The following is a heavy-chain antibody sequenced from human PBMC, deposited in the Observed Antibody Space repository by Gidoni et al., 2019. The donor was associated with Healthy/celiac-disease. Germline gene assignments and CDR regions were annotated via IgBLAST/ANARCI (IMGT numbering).Heavy chain of an antibody. J-gene: IGHJ4*02. D-gene: IGHD1-7*01. CDR2: ISGSGGST. CDR1: GFTFSSYA. Sequence: EVQLLESGGGLVQPGGSLRLSCAASGFTFSSYAMSLVRQATGKGLEWVSAISGSGGSTYYADSVKGRFTISRDNSKNTLYLQMNSLRAEDTAVYYCAKAPAQIFELFDYWGQGTLVTVSS. V-gene: IGHV3-23*01. CDR3: AKAPAQIFELFDY.